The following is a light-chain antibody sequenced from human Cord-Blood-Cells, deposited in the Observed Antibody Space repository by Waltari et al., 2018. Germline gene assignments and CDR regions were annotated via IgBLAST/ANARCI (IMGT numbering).Light chain of an antibody. CDR2: DAS. J-gene: IGKJ3*01. V-gene: IGKV3-11*01. CDR1: QSVSSY. CDR3: QQRSNWPPFT. Sequence: ELVLTQSPATLSLSPGERATLSCRASQSVSSYLAWYQQKPGQAPSLLIHDASNRATGIPARFSGSGSGTDFTLTISSLEPEDFAVYYCQQRSNWPPFTFGPGTKVDIK.